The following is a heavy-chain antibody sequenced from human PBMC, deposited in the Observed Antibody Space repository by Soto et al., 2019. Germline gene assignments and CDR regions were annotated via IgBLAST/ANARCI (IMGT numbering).Heavy chain of an antibody. CDR3: ARDGPNCGGDCYPYYFDY. CDR2: ISSSSSTI. CDR1: GFTFSSYS. V-gene: IGHV3-48*02. Sequence: GGSLRLSCAASGFTFSSYSMNWVRQAPGKGLEWVSYISSSSSTIYYADSVKGRFTISRDNAKNSLYLQMNSLRDEDTAVYYCARDGPNCGGDCYPYYFDYWGQGTLVTVSS. J-gene: IGHJ4*02. D-gene: IGHD2-21*02.